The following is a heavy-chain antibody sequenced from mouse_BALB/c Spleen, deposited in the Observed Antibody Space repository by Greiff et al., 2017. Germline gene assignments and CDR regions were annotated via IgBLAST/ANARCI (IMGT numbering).Heavy chain of an antibody. Sequence: EVHLVESGGGLVKPGGSLKLSCAASGFAFSSYDMSWVRQTPEKRLEWVAYISSGGGSTYYPDTVKGRFTISRDNAKNTLYLQMSSLKSEDTAMYYCARALITTVVALDYWGQGTTLTVSS. D-gene: IGHD1-1*01. CDR2: ISSGGGST. V-gene: IGHV5-12-1*01. CDR1: GFAFSSYD. J-gene: IGHJ2*01. CDR3: ARALITTVVALDY.